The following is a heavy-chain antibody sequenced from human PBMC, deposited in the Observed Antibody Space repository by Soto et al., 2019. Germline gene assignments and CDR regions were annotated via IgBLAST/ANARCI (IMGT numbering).Heavy chain of an antibody. Sequence: GGSLRLSCAASGFTFSSYAMSWVRQAPGKGLEWVSAISGSGGSTYYADSVKGRFTISRDNSKNTLYLQMNSLRAEDTAVYYCAKGSQYSSSWYNWFDPWGQGTLVTAPQ. CDR2: ISGSGGST. D-gene: IGHD6-13*01. CDR3: AKGSQYSSSWYNWFDP. CDR1: GFTFSSYA. J-gene: IGHJ5*02. V-gene: IGHV3-23*01.